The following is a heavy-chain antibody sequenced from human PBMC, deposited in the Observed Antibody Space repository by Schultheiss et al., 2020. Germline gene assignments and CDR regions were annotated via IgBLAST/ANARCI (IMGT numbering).Heavy chain of an antibody. CDR3: AKEPVGATLYYYYYGMDV. CDR2: ISYDGSNK. J-gene: IGHJ6*02. CDR1: GFTFSSYG. V-gene: IGHV3-30*18. Sequence: SLRLACAASGFTFSSYGMHWVRQAPGKGLEWVAVISYDGSNKYYADSVKGRFTISRDNSKNTLYLQMNSLRAEDTAVYYCAKEPVGATLYYYYYGMDVWGQGTTVTVSS. D-gene: IGHD1-26*01.